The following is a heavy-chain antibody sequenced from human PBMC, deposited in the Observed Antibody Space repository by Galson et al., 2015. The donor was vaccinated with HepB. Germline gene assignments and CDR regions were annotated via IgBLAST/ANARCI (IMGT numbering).Heavy chain of an antibody. CDR3: AREGRGFDP. Sequence: SLRLSCAASGFALSSHAMSRVRQASGKGLEWVAMISASGDATYYADSVKGRFIISRDNSKSTLYVEMNSLRHEDTAVYYCAREGRGFDPWGQGTLVTVSS. V-gene: IGHV3-23*01. J-gene: IGHJ5*02. CDR1: GFALSSHA. CDR2: ISASGDAT.